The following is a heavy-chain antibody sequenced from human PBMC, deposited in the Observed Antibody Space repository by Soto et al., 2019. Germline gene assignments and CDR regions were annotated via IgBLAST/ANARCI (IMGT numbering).Heavy chain of an antibody. CDR1: GYTFTSYD. CDR3: ARGSGAIPNPNYY. CDR2: MTPNSGNT. Sequence: QVQLVQSGAEVKKPGASVKVSCKASGYTFTSYDINWVRQATGQGLEWMGWMTPNSGNTGYAQKFQGRVTMTRNTSIRTAYMVLGSLRAEDAAVYYCARGSGAIPNPNYYWGQGTLVTVSS. D-gene: IGHD7-27*01. J-gene: IGHJ4*02. V-gene: IGHV1-8*01.